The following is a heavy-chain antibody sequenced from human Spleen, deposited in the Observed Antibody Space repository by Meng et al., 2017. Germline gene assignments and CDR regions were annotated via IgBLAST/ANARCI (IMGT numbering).Heavy chain of an antibody. V-gene: IGHV4-39*07. Sequence: SETLSLTCTVSGGSISSSSYYWGWIRQPPGKGLEWIGSIYHSGSTYYNPSLKSRVTISVDTSKNQFSLKLSSVTAADTAVYYCAREEQWLVHWAQGTLVTVSS. CDR1: GGSISSSSYY. J-gene: IGHJ4*02. CDR3: AREEQWLVH. CDR2: IYHSGST. D-gene: IGHD6-19*01.